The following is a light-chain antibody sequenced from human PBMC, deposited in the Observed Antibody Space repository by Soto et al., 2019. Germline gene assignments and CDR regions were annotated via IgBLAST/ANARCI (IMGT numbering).Light chain of an antibody. CDR2: ATS. J-gene: IGKJ2*01. V-gene: IGKV3-20*01. CDR3: QQYGRSPET. CDR1: QSVISTY. Sequence: ESVLTQSPGTLSLSPEERATLSCRASQSVISTYFAWYQHKPGQAPRLLIYATSNRATGVPDRLSGSGSGTDFTLTICRLAPEDVALYYCQQYGRSPETFGQGTKLEI.